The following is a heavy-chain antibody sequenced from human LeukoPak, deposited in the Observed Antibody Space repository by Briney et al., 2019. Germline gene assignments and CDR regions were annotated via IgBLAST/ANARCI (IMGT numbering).Heavy chain of an antibody. D-gene: IGHD3-16*02. CDR1: GGSISSGGYY. J-gene: IGHJ5*02. CDR3: ARVETYWGYDYVWGSYRSNWFDP. V-gene: IGHV4-31*03. CDR2: IYYSGST. Sequence: SQTLSLTCTVSGGSISSGGYYWSWIRQHPGKGLEWIGYIYYSGSTYYNPSLKSRVTISVGTSKNQFSLKLSSVTAADTAVCYCARVETYWGYDYVWGSYRSNWFDPWGQGTLVTVSS.